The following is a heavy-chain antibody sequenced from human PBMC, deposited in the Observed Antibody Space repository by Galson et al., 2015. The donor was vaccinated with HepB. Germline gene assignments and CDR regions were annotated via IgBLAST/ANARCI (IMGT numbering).Heavy chain of an antibody. J-gene: IGHJ4*02. D-gene: IGHD6-19*01. CDR2: IYWDDDK. CDR1: GFSLSTSGVG. Sequence: PALVKPTQTLTLTCTFSGFSLSTSGVGVGWIRQPPGKALEWLALIYWDDDKRYSPSLKSRLTITKDTSKNQVVLTMTNMDPVDTATYYCALLYSSGWDFDYWGQGTLVTVSS. CDR3: ALLYSSGWDFDY. V-gene: IGHV2-5*02.